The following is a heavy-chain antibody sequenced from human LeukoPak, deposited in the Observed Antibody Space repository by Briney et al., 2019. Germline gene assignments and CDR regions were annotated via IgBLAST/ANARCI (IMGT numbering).Heavy chain of an antibody. CDR2: MNPNSGNT. CDR3: ARPFYDFWSGQKLNWFDP. Sequence: ASVKVSCKASGYTFTSYDINWVRQATGQGLEWKGWMNPNSGNTGYAQKFQGRVTMTRNTSISTAYMELSSLRSEDTAVYYCARPFYDFWSGQKLNWFDPWGQGTLVTVSS. D-gene: IGHD3-3*01. CDR1: GYTFTSYD. V-gene: IGHV1-8*01. J-gene: IGHJ5*02.